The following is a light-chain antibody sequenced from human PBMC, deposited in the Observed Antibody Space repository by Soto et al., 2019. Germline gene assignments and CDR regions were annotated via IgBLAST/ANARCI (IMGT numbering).Light chain of an antibody. CDR1: QSVNSGY. Sequence: TGSSQSPGTLSLSPGERVTLSCRASQSVNSGYLAWYQHKPGQAPRLLIYGASTRATGIPDRFSGSGSGTEFTLTISSLQPDDFATYYCQQYNIYWTFGQGTKVDI. J-gene: IGKJ1*01. CDR3: QQYNIYWT. V-gene: IGKV3-20*01. CDR2: GAS.